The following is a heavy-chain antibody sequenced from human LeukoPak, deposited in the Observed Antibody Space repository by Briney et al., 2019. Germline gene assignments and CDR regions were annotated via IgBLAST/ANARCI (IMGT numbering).Heavy chain of an antibody. J-gene: IGHJ4*02. V-gene: IGHV1-18*01. D-gene: IGHD5-12*01. CDR3: ARSGRGTYYYFDL. CDR1: GYTFTRYG. Sequence: VASVKVSCKASGYTFTRYGISWVRQAPGQGLEWMGWISGYNGNTNYAQKFLGRVSMTADTATSTAYMELRSLTSDDTAMYYCARSGRGTYYYFDLWGQGTLVTVSS. CDR2: ISGYNGNT.